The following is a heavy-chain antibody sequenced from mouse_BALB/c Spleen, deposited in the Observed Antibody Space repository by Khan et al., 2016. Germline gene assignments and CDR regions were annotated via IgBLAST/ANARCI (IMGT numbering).Heavy chain of an antibody. CDR2: IYPGDGDT. CDR1: GYTFTSYW. D-gene: IGHD2-1*01. CDR3: ARGGYGNYVFAY. Sequence: VQLQESGAELARPGASVKLSCKASGYTFTSYWMQWVKQRPGQGQQWIGTIYPGDGDTRYNQKFKGKATLTADKSSSTAYMQLSSLASEDSAVYYCARGGYGNYVFAYWGQGTLVTVSA. V-gene: IGHV1-87*01. J-gene: IGHJ3*01.